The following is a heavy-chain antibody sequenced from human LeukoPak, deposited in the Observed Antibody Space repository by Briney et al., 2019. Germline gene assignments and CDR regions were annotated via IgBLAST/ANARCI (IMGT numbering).Heavy chain of an antibody. CDR1: GFTFSAYD. D-gene: IGHD6-6*01. J-gene: IGHJ6*04. Sequence: GGSLRLSCAASGFTFSAYDMNWVRQAPGKGLEWVSYISRDSAFVYYADSVKGRLTISRDNAKSSLYLQMESLRGEDTAVYYCARDDASTARASGMDVWGIGATVTVSS. CDR3: ARDDASTARASGMDV. V-gene: IGHV3-21*01. CDR2: ISRDSAFV.